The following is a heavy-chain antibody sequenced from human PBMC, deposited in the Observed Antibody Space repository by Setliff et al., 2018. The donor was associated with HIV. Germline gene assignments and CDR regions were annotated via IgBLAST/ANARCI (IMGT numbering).Heavy chain of an antibody. Sequence: SVKVSCKASGGTFSSYAISWVRQAPGQGLEWMGGIIPIFGTANYAQKFQGRVTITADESTNTAYMELSSLRSEDTAVYYCARGGYSGYDPPGYWGQGTLVTVSS. J-gene: IGHJ4*02. V-gene: IGHV1-69*13. CDR1: GGTFSSYA. CDR2: IIPIFGTA. D-gene: IGHD5-12*01. CDR3: ARGGYSGYDPPGY.